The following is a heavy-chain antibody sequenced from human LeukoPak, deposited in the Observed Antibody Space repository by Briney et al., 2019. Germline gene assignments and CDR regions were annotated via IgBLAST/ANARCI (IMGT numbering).Heavy chain of an antibody. CDR1: GYTFTSYD. Sequence: ASVKASCKASGYTFTSYDINWVRRASGGGLEWMGYGNPNSGNTGYAQNFQGRVTITRTTSISTAYLEVSGLRSDEPAVYYRARAPHPCGGDCHPNGAFDLWGQGTLVPASS. D-gene: IGHD2-21*02. J-gene: IGHJ3*01. CDR3: ARAPHPCGGDCHPNGAFDL. CDR2: GNPNSGNT. V-gene: IGHV1-8*03.